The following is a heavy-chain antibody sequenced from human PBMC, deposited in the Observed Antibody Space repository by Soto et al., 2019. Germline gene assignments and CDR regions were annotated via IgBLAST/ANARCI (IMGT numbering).Heavy chain of an antibody. Sequence: GGSLRLSCSASGFTFGNYAMNWVRQAPGKGLEWVSSISDSSSKTYYADSVKGRFTISRDNSKNMLLLQLNTLRADDTAVYFCARGYVGSWAHFDYWGQGXQVTVHS. CDR2: ISDSSSKT. CDR1: GFTFGNYA. V-gene: IGHV3-23*01. J-gene: IGHJ4*02. CDR3: ARGYVGSWAHFDY. D-gene: IGHD2-15*01.